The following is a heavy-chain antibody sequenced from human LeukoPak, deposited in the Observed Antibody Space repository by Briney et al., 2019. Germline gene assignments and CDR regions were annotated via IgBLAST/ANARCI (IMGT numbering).Heavy chain of an antibody. J-gene: IGHJ4*02. CDR2: ISSSSSYI. D-gene: IGHD3-9*01. CDR3: ARDRPTLTGYYPFDY. V-gene: IGHV3-21*01. CDR1: GFTFSSYS. Sequence: GGSLRLSCAASGFTFSSYSMNWVRQAPGKGLEWVSSISSSSSYIYYADSVKGRFTISRDNAKNSLCLQMNSLRAEDTAVYYCARDRPTLTGYYPFDYWGQGTLVTVSS.